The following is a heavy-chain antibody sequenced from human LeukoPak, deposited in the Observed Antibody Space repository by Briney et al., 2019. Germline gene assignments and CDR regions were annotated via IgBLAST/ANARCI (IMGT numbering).Heavy chain of an antibody. CDR2: IRFDGTSE. CDR3: ARAYYYDSSGFLSPDTFDI. CDR1: GFTFSNFG. Sequence: PGGSLRLSCAASGFTFSNFGMHWVRQAPGKGLEWVAFIRFDGTSEFYADSVKARFTISRDNAKNSLYLQMNSLRAEDTAVYYCARAYYYDSSGFLSPDTFDIWGQGTMVTVSS. V-gene: IGHV3-30*02. J-gene: IGHJ3*02. D-gene: IGHD3-22*01.